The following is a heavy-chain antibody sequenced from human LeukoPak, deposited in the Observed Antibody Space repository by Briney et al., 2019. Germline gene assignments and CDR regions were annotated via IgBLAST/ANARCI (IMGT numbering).Heavy chain of an antibody. CDR1: GFTFSSYW. CDR3: AGDAVDTANAV. CDR2: INSDGSTT. Sequence: PGGSLRLSCTASGFTFSSYWMHWVRQAPGKGLVWVSHINSDGSTTSYADSVKGRFTISRDNAKNTLYLQMNSLRAEDTAVYYCAGDAVDTANAVWGQGTTVTVSS. J-gene: IGHJ6*02. V-gene: IGHV3-74*01. D-gene: IGHD5-18*01.